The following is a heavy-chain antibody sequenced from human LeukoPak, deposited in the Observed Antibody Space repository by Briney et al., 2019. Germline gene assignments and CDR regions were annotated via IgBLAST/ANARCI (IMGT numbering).Heavy chain of an antibody. D-gene: IGHD4-17*01. CDR3: ARGSIGDYGDYGGFDY. J-gene: IGHJ4*02. V-gene: IGHV1-69*13. Sequence: ASVKVSCKASGGTFSSYAISWVRQAPGQGLEWMGGIIPIFGTANYAQKFQGRVTITADESTSTAYMELSSLRSEDTAVYYCARGSIGDYGDYGGFDYWGQRTLVTVSS. CDR2: IIPIFGTA. CDR1: GGTFSSYA.